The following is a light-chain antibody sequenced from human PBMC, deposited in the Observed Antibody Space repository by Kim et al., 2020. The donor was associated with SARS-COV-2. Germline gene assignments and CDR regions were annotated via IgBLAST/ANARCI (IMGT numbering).Light chain of an antibody. V-gene: IGKV1-17*01. Sequence: DIQMTQSPSSLSASVGDRVTITCRASQDIRNDLGWYQQNPGRAPKRLIYGASSLQSGVPSRFSGSGSGTEFTLTISGVQPEDFATYFCLQHSTYPITFGQGTRLEIK. CDR2: GAS. J-gene: IGKJ5*01. CDR3: LQHSTYPIT. CDR1: QDIRND.